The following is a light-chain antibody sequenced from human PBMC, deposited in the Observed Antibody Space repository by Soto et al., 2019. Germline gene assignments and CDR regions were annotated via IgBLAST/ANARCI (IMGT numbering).Light chain of an antibody. CDR2: GAS. J-gene: IGKJ4*01. CDR3: QQYGSFPLT. V-gene: IGKV3-20*01. Sequence: ENVLTQSPGTLSLSPGERATLSCRAGQSVSTSYLAWYQQKGGQPPRLLIYGASSRATGIPARFSGSGSGKDFTLSISRLEPEDSAVYYCQQYGSFPLTFGGGTKVEI. CDR1: QSVSTSY.